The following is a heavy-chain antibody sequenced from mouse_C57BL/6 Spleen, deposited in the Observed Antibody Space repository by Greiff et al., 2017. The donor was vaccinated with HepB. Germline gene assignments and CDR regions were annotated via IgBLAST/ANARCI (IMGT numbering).Heavy chain of an antibody. V-gene: IGHV1-81*01. Sequence: QVQLQQSGAELARPGASVKLSCKASGYTFTSYGISWVKQRTGQGLEWIGEIYPRSGNTYYNEKFKGKATLTADKSSSTAYMKRHSLTSEDSAVYFCARTLYYDYALGMDYWGQGTSVTVSS. CDR1: GYTFTSYG. D-gene: IGHD2-4*01. CDR2: IYPRSGNT. CDR3: ARTLYYDYALGMDY. J-gene: IGHJ4*01.